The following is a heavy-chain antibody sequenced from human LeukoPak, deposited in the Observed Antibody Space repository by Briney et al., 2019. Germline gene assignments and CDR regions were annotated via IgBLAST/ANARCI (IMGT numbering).Heavy chain of an antibody. CDR2: INHSGST. J-gene: IGHJ1*01. CDR1: GGSFSGYY. CDR3: ARGTTAGIAVAGTYFQH. V-gene: IGHV4-34*01. D-gene: IGHD6-19*01. Sequence: PLETLSLTCAVYGGSFSGYYWSWIRQPPGKGLEWIGEINHSGSTNYNPSLKSRVTISVDTSKNQFSLKLSSVTAADTAVYYCARGTTAGIAVAGTYFQHWGQGTLVTVSS.